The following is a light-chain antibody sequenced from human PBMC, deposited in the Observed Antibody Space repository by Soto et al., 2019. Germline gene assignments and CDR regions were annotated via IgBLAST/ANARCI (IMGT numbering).Light chain of an antibody. Sequence: EIVLTQSPATLSLSPGERATLSCRASQSVSSSLAWYQQKPGQAPRLLIYDASNRATGIPARFSGSGSGTDFTLTISSLEPEDFAVYYCQQRTKWRTFGQGTKVVIK. CDR3: QQRTKWRT. V-gene: IGKV3-11*01. J-gene: IGKJ1*01. CDR1: QSVSSS. CDR2: DAS.